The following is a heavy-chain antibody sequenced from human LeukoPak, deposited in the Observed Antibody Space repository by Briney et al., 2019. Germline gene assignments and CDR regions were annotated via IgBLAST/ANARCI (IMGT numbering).Heavy chain of an antibody. CDR1: GFTFSNYA. Sequence: GGSLRLSCAASGFTFSNYAMTWVRQAPGKGPEWVSSIRGNGGNTYYADSVKGRFTNFRDNSKNTLYLQMNSLRVEDTAIFYCAKALRAAPGTTPGDYWGQGTLVTVSS. D-gene: IGHD6-13*01. CDR2: IRGNGGNT. V-gene: IGHV3-23*01. CDR3: AKALRAAPGTTPGDY. J-gene: IGHJ4*02.